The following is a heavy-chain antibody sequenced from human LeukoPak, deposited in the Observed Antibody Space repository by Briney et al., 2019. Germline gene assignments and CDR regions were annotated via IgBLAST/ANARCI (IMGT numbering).Heavy chain of an antibody. J-gene: IGHJ5*02. CDR1: GFTFSSYG. CDR2: IRYDGSNK. D-gene: IGHD2-2*01. V-gene: IGHV3-30*02. CDR3: AKAGCSSTSCYDLNWFDP. Sequence: GGSLRLSCAASGFTFSSYGMHWVRQAPGKGLEWVALIRYDGSNKYYADSVKGRFTISRDNSKNTLYLQMNSLRAEDTAVYYCAKAGCSSTSCYDLNWFDPWGQGTLVTVSS.